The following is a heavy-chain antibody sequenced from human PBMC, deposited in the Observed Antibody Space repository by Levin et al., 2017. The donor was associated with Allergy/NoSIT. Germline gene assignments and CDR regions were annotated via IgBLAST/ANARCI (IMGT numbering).Heavy chain of an antibody. CDR3: ARHPFYGDQHNTFDY. CDR2: IYYSGSS. Sequence: SCTVSGGSISSRSYYWGWIRQPPGKGLEWIGSIYYSGSSYYNPSLKSRVTISVDTSKNQFSLKVNSVTAADTAVYYCARHPFYGDQHNTFDYWGQGTLVTVSS. J-gene: IGHJ4*02. V-gene: IGHV4-39*01. CDR1: GGSISSRSYY. D-gene: IGHD4-17*01.